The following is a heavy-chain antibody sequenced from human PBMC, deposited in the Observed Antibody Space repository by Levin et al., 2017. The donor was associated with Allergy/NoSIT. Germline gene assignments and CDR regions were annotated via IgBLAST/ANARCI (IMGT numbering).Heavy chain of an antibody. D-gene: IGHD2-21*01. CDR2: INHSGST. CDR3: ARCFRSGERYFDY. Sequence: PSETLSLTCAVYGGSFSGYYWSWIRQPPGKGLEWIGEINHSGSTNYNPSLKSRVTISVDTSKNQFSLKLSSVTAADTAVYYCARCFRSGERYFDYWGQGTLVTVSS. CDR1: GGSFSGYY. V-gene: IGHV4-34*01. J-gene: IGHJ4*02.